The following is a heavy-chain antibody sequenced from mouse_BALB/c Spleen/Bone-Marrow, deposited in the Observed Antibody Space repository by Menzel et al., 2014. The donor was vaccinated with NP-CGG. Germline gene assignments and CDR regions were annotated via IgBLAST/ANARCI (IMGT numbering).Heavy chain of an antibody. D-gene: IGHD4-1*01. V-gene: IGHV14-3*02. CDR2: IDPANGNT. J-gene: IGHJ4*01. CDR1: GFNDKDTY. Sequence: VQLQQSGAELVKPGASVKLSCTASGFNDKDTYMHWVKQRPEQGLEWIGRIDPANGNTKYDPKFQGKATITADTSSNTAYLQLSSLTSEDTAVYYCARWEYYAMDYWGQGTSVTVSS. CDR3: ARWEYYAMDY.